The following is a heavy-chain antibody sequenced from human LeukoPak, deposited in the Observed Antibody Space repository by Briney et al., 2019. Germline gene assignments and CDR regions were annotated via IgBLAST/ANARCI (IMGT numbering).Heavy chain of an antibody. V-gene: IGHV3-23*01. CDR3: AKVLWDIVVVVAAQNWFDP. D-gene: IGHD2-15*01. CDR2: ISGSGGST. CDR1: GFTFSSYA. Sequence: GGSLRLSCAASGFTFSSYAMSWVRQAPGKGLEWVSAISGSGGSTYYADSVKGRFTISRDNSKNTLYLQMNSLRAEDTAVYYCAKVLWDIVVVVAAQNWFDPWGQGTLVTVSS. J-gene: IGHJ5*02.